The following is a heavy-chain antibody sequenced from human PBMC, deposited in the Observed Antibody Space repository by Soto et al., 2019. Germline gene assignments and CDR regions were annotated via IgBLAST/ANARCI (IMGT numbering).Heavy chain of an antibody. J-gene: IGHJ4*02. Sequence: ASGKVYCKVGGSAIIDTPIHWVGQIRGKGLEWMGGFDLEERKYIYAQKIQGRVTMTDESSTVTAFMDLGSLGSEDTAVYYCATKQDHYSFDYWCQGTPVTV. CDR2: FDLEERKY. CDR3: ATKQDHYSFDY. D-gene: IGHD2-15*01. V-gene: IGHV1-24*01. CDR1: GSAIIDTP.